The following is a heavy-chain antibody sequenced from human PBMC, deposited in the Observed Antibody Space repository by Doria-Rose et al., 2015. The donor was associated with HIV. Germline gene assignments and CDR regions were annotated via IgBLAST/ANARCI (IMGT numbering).Heavy chain of an antibody. D-gene: IGHD6-25*01. CDR2: IYYSGTT. J-gene: IGHJ5*02. Sequence: QVQLQESGPGLVKPSETLSLTCTVSGGSVASGTPYWDWIRQTPGKGLEWIGTIYYSGTTYYNPSLMCRVTISLHTSKNQYPLKLISVTAADTGVYYCAKQAVNWFNPWGQGTLVTVSS. CDR3: AKQAVNWFNP. CDR1: GGSVASGTPY. V-gene: IGHV4-39*01.